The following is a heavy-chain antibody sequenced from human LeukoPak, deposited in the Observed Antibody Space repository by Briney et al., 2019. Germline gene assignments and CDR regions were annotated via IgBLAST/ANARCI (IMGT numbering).Heavy chain of an antibody. CDR1: GYTFTSYY. V-gene: IGHV1-46*01. CDR3: EIYTGYDSF. J-gene: IGHJ4*02. Sequence: ASVKVSCKASGYTFTSYYMHWVRQAPGQALDWMGIINPSGGITRYAQKFQGRVTMTSDMSKSTVYMELSSLRSEDTAVYYCEIYTGYDSFCGQGTLVTVSS. CDR2: INPSGGIT. D-gene: IGHD5-12*01.